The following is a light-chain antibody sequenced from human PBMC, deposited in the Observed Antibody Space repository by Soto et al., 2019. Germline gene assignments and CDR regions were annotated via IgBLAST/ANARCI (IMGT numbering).Light chain of an antibody. Sequence: EIVMTQSPSTLSVSPLERSTLSCRASQSVSSNLAWYQQKPGQAPRLLIYGASTRATGIPARFSGSGSGTEFTLTISSLQSEDFAVYYCQQYNNWWTFGQGTKVDIK. CDR2: GAS. CDR1: QSVSSN. CDR3: QQYNNWWT. J-gene: IGKJ1*01. V-gene: IGKV3-15*01.